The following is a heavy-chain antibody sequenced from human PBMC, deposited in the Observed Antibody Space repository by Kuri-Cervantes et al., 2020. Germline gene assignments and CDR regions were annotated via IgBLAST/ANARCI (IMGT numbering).Heavy chain of an antibody. CDR3: ARGFVGPDY. CDR2: ISGSGGST. CDR1: GFTFSSYV. J-gene: IGHJ4*02. D-gene: IGHD3-3*01. V-gene: IGHV3-23*01. Sequence: GGSLRLSCAASGFTFSSYVMSWVRQAPGKGLEWVSAISGSGGSTYYADSVKGRFTMSRDNAKNTLYLQMNSLRAEDTAVYYCARGFVGPDYWGQGTLVTVSS.